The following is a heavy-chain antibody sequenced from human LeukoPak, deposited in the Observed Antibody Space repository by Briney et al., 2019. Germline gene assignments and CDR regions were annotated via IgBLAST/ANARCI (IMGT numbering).Heavy chain of an antibody. CDR1: GGSISSFY. D-gene: IGHD5-18*01. CDR3: ARGTQLWLPTNWFDP. J-gene: IGHJ5*02. CDR2: IYNSGST. Sequence: SETLSLTCTVSGGSISSFYWSWIRQPPGKGLEYIGYIYNSGSTNYSPSLKSRVTISVDTSKNQFSLKLSSVTAADTAVYYCARGTQLWLPTNWFDPWGQGTLVTVSS. V-gene: IGHV4-59*01.